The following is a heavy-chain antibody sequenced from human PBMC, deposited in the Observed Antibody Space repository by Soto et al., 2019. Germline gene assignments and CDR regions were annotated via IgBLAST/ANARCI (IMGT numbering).Heavy chain of an antibody. D-gene: IGHD3-16*01. CDR2: MSPSSGNT. CDR1: GYTFTTYE. Sequence: QVQLVQSGAEVKKPGASVKVSCKASGYTFTTYEINWVRQVPGQGLEWMGWMSPSSGNTGYVDQFRGRVTMTSNTSMTTAYMERSSLRSEDTAVYYCARVGWQLCGYHGIDVWGQGTTVTVSS. J-gene: IGHJ6*02. CDR3: ARVGWQLCGYHGIDV. V-gene: IGHV1-8*01.